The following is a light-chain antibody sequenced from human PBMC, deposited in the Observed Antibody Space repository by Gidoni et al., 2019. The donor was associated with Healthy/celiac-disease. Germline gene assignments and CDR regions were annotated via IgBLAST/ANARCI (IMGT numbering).Light chain of an antibody. J-gene: IGKJ1*01. V-gene: IGKV2-28*01. CDR1: QRLLLSNGYNY. CDR3: MQALQTPT. Sequence: DLVTTQSPLSLTVTTGEPASIPCRSSQRLLLSNGYNYLDWYLQKPGQSPQLLIYLGSSRASGVPDRFSGSGSGTDFTLKISRVEADDVGVYYCMQALQTPTFGQGTKVEIK. CDR2: LGS.